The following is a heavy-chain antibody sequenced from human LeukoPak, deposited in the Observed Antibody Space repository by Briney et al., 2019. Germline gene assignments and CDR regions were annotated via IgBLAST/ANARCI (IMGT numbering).Heavy chain of an antibody. CDR1: GFTFSKHA. Sequence: PGGSVRLSCAASGFTFSKHAVSWVRQAPGKGLEWVSVISISGDGTYYADSVKGRFTISRDNSKNTLYMQMKSLRAEDTAVYYCARRPTSLGYFDVWGRGTLVTVSS. CDR3: ARRPTSLGYFDV. V-gene: IGHV3-23*01. J-gene: IGHJ2*01. CDR2: ISISGDGT.